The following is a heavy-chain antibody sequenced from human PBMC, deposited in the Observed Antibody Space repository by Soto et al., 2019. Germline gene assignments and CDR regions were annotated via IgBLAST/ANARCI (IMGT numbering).Heavy chain of an antibody. CDR2: MSGRGSSI. V-gene: IGHV3-23*01. CDR1: HFAFNIDA. J-gene: IGHJ6*02. Sequence: EAQLLESGGGLVQPGESLTLSCVASHFAFNIDAMTWVRHAPGKGLGWVSSMSGRGSSIYYADSVKGRFTITRDKSKKTLYLQMNSLRAEGTAVYWCARDNWNGAYYGLDVWGQGTTVTVS. CDR3: ARDNWNGAYYGLDV. D-gene: IGHD1-20*01.